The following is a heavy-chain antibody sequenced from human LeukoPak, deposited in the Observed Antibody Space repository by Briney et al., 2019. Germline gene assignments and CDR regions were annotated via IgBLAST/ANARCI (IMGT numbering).Heavy chain of an antibody. CDR1: GYSFTNYW. D-gene: IGHD3-10*01. CDR2: IHSADSNT. Sequence: GESLKISCKDSGYSFTNYWIGWVRQMPGKGLEWMGIIHSADSNTKYSPSFQGQVTISADKSISTAYLQWSGLKASDTAMYYCARQPGAGWFDPWGQGTLVTVSS. CDR3: ARQPGAGWFDP. V-gene: IGHV5-51*01. J-gene: IGHJ5*02.